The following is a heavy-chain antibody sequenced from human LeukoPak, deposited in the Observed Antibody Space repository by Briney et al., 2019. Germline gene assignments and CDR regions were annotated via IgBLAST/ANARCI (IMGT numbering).Heavy chain of an antibody. J-gene: IGHJ5*01. CDR1: GFTFSSYA. CDR2: ISSSGSGGRT. D-gene: IGHD6-13*01. Sequence: GGSLRLSCAASGFTFSSYAMSWVRQAPGKGLEWVSGISSSGSGGRTFHADSVHRRFTISRDNSKNTLYLQINRVRAEDTAVYYCARAYSSSWYDFWGQGTLVTVSS. V-gene: IGHV3-23*01. CDR3: ARAYSSSWYDF.